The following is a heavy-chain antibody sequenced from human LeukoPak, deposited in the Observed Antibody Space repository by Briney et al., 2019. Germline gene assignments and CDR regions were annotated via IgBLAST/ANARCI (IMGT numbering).Heavy chain of an antibody. J-gene: IGHJ4*02. V-gene: IGHV4-61*02. CDR1: GGSISSGSYY. Sequence: SETLSLTCTVSGGSISSGSYYWSWIRQPPGKGLEWIGRSYTSGSTYYNPSLKSRVTISVYTTNNQYSHKLSVVTAADTAVYYCERDLSYGYDYFDYWGEGTLVTVSS. CDR2: SYTSGST. D-gene: IGHD5-18*01. CDR3: ERDLSYGYDYFDY.